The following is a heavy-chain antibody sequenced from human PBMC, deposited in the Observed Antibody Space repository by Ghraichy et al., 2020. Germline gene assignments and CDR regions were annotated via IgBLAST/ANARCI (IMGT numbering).Heavy chain of an antibody. CDR3: AKDSQNSGWYDS. CDR2: ISWDGGTT. CDR1: GFTFEDYS. D-gene: IGHD6-19*01. Sequence: GSLRLSCAASGFTFEDYSMHWVRQAPGKGLEWVSLISWDGGTTYYADSVKGRFTISRDNSKNSLYLQMNSLRTEDTALYYCAKDSQNSGWYDSWGQGTLVTVSS. V-gene: IGHV3-43*01. J-gene: IGHJ5*01.